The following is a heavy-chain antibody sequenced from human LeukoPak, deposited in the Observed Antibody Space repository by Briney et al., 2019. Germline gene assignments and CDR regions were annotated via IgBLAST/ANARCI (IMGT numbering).Heavy chain of an antibody. Sequence: KPSETLSLTCAVSGASISGSGYYWGWIRQPPGKGLEWIGNIYSSGSTYYNPSLKSRVTISVDTSKNQFSLKLSSVTAADTAVYYCARDRWFGELLPDSVFDYWGQGTLVTVSS. D-gene: IGHD3-10*01. CDR1: GASISGSGYY. CDR2: IYSSGST. J-gene: IGHJ4*02. V-gene: IGHV4-39*07. CDR3: ARDRWFGELLPDSVFDY.